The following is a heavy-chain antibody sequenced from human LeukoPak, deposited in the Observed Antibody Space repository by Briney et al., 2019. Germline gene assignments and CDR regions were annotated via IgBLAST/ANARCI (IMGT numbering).Heavy chain of an antibody. CDR2: IKKDGSQK. D-gene: IGHD6-19*01. CDR1: GFTFSNDW. V-gene: IGHV3-7*01. J-gene: IGHJ6*02. CDR3: AKDGGTSSGWSKSYYYYYGMDV. Sequence: PGGSLRLSCAASGFTFSNDWMTWVRQAPGKGLEWVANIKKDGSQKNYVDYVEGRFTIFRDNSKNTLYLQMNSLRAEDTAVYYCAKDGGTSSGWSKSYYYYYGMDVWGQGTTVTVSS.